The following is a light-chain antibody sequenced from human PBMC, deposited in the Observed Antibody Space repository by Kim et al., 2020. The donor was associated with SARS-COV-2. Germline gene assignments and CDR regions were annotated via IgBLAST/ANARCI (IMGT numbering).Light chain of an antibody. CDR2: DAS. J-gene: IGKJ1*01. CDR1: QNINNY. V-gene: IGKV1-39*01. Sequence: ASVGDRVTITCRASQNINNYLNWFQQKPGKAPRLLISDASNLRSGVPSRFSGSGSGTDFSLTISSLQPVDFATYYCQQSYSTSWTFGQGTKVDIK. CDR3: QQSYSTSWT.